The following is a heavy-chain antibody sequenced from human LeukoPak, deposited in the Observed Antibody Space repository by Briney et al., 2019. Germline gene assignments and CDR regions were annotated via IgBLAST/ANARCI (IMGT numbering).Heavy chain of an antibody. CDR1: GFTFSSYS. J-gene: IGHJ3*02. CDR2: ISSSSSYI. V-gene: IGHV3-21*01. CDR3: ARNYYDSSGYYGDAFDI. D-gene: IGHD3-22*01. Sequence: GGSLRLSCAASGFTFSSYSMNWVRQAPGKGLEWVSSISSSSSYIYYADSVKGRFTISRGNAKNSLYLQMNSLRAEDTAVYYCARNYYDSSGYYGDAFDIWGQGTMVTVSS.